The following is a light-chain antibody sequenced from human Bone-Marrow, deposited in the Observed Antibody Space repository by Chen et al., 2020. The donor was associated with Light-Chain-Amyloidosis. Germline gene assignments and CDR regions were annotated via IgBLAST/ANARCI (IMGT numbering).Light chain of an antibody. CDR3: AAGDGGVSGYV. CDR2: RNI. Sequence: HSVLTQPPSASGTPGQRVPISSSGARSNIGINYVYWYQHFPGAAPNLLIHRNIQRPSGVTDRCAASKGGTSGFLGLSGRRCEDEGGYYCAAGDGGVSGYVFGTGTKVIVL. CDR1: RSNIGINY. V-gene: IGLV1-47*01. J-gene: IGLJ1*01.